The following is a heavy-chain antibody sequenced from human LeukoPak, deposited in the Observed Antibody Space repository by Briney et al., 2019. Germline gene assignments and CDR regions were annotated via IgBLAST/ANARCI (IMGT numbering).Heavy chain of an antibody. CDR2: INRSGST. Sequence: LSLPSAVYGGSFRGYYWSWIRQPPGKGLEWIGEINRSGSTNYNPSLKSRVTISVDTSKNQFSLKLSSVTAADTAVYYCARAPSSLGIPEGYFDYWGQGTLVTVSS. CDR1: GGSFRGYY. D-gene: IGHD6-6*01. V-gene: IGHV4-34*01. CDR3: ARAPSSLGIPEGYFDY. J-gene: IGHJ4*02.